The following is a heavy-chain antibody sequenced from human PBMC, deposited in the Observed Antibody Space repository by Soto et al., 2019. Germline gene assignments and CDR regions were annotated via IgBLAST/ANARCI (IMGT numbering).Heavy chain of an antibody. V-gene: IGHV4-59*01. Sequence: SETLSLTCTVSGGSISSYYWSWIRQPPGKGLEWIGYIYYSGSTNYNPSLKSRVTISVDTSKNQFSLKLGSVTAADTAVYYCAREPNYYDSRKSLGGYDYWGQGTLVTVSS. CDR3: AREPNYYDSRKSLGGYDY. CDR2: IYYSGST. CDR1: GGSISSYY. J-gene: IGHJ4*02. D-gene: IGHD3-22*01.